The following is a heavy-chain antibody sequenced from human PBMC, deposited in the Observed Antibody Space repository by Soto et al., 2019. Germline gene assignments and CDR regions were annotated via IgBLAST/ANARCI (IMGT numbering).Heavy chain of an antibody. J-gene: IGHJ5*02. CDR3: ARGNSNYDFRSGYYVPYNWFDP. CDR2: IYYSGST. D-gene: IGHD3-3*01. CDR1: GGSISSYY. Sequence: SETLSLTCTVSGGSISSYYWSWIRQPPGKGLEWIGYIYYSGSTNYNPSLKSRVTISVDTSKNQFSLKLSSVTAADTAVYYCARGNSNYDFRSGYYVPYNWFDPWGQGTLVTVYS. V-gene: IGHV4-59*01.